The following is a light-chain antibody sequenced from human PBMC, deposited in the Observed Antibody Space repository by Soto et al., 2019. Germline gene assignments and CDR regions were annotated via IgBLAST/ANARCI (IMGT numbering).Light chain of an antibody. J-gene: IGKJ1*01. CDR3: QQFNSYLRT. CDR2: DAS. V-gene: IGKV1-13*02. CDR1: QSISSA. Sequence: AIQLTQSPSSLSASVGDRVTITCRASQSISSALAWYQQKPGKPPKLLIYDASSLESGVPSRFSGSGSGTDFTLTISSLQPEDFATYYCQQFNSYLRTFGQGTKVEIK.